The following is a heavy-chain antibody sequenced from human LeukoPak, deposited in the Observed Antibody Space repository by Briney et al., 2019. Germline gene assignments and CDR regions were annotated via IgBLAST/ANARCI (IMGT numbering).Heavy chain of an antibody. CDR1: GFTFSSYG. V-gene: IGHV3-30*18. Sequence: GGSLRLSCAASGFTFSSYGMHWVRQAPGKGLEWVAVISYDGSNKYYADSVKGRFTISRDNSKNTLYLQMNSLRAEDTAVYYCAKFIRQQPLYYFDYWGQGTLVTVSS. D-gene: IGHD6-13*01. CDR3: AKFIRQQPLYYFDY. J-gene: IGHJ4*02. CDR2: ISYDGSNK.